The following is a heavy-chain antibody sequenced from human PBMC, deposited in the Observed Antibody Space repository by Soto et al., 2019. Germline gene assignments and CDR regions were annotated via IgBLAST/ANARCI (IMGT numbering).Heavy chain of an antibody. Sequence: SETLSLTCAVSGYSISSGYYWGWIRQPPGKGLEWIGSIYHSGSTYYIPSLKSRVTISVDTSKNQFSLKLSSVTAADTAVYYCAREITMIVGGDAFDIWGQGTMVTV. D-gene: IGHD3-22*01. V-gene: IGHV4-38-2*02. J-gene: IGHJ3*02. CDR2: IYHSGST. CDR3: AREITMIVGGDAFDI. CDR1: GYSISSGYY.